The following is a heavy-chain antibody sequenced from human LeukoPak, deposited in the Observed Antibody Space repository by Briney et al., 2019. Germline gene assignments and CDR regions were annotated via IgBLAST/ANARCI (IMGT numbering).Heavy chain of an antibody. V-gene: IGHV3-33*01. CDR3: ARDYYDSSGYYEGPDY. D-gene: IGHD3-22*01. J-gene: IGHJ4*02. CDR2: IWYDGSNK. Sequence: GGSLRLSCAASGFTFSSYGMHWVRQAPGKGLEWVAVIWYDGSNKYYADSVKGRFTISRDNSKNTLYLQMNSLRAEDSAVYYCARDYYDSSGYYEGPDYWGQGTLVTVSS. CDR1: GFTFSSYG.